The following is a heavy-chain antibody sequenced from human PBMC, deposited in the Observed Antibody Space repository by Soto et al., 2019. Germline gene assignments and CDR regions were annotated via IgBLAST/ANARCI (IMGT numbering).Heavy chain of an antibody. V-gene: IGHV4-59*01. J-gene: IGHJ4*02. CDR3: ARMRGLGEISPYLDY. Sequence: QVQLQESGPGLVKPSETLSLTCSISGGSISDYQWNWIRQPPGKGLEWIGYIYYSGRTNYNPSLKSRLTISLATSTRQFSLRLRSVTAADTAVYYCARMRGLGEISPYLDYWGQGALVPVAS. D-gene: IGHD3-16*01. CDR1: GGSISDYQ. CDR2: IYYSGRT.